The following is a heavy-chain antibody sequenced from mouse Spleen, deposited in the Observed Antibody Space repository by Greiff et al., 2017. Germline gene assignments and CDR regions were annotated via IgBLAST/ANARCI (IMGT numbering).Heavy chain of an antibody. D-gene: IGHD2-1*01. CDR3: ARYYGNYDWYFDV. Sequence: VQLKQSGPGLVKPSQSLSLTCSVTGYSITSGYYWNWIRQFPGNKLEWMGYISYDGSNNYNPSLKNRISITRDTSKNQFFLKLNSVTTEDTATYYCARYYGNYDWYFDVWGAGTTVTVSS. CDR2: ISYDGSN. CDR1: GYSITSGYY. V-gene: IGHV3-6*01. J-gene: IGHJ1*01.